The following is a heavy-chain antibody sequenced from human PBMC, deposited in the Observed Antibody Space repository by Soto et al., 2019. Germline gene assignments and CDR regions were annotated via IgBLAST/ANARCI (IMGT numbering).Heavy chain of an antibody. Sequence: GESLKISCKGSGYSFTRYWIGWGRQMPGKGLEWMGIIYPGDSDTRYSPSFQGQVTISADKSISTAYPQWSSLKASDTAMYYCAGGGVRGVITRTRDYYGMDVWGQGTTVTVSS. CDR1: GYSFTRYW. V-gene: IGHV5-51*01. J-gene: IGHJ6*02. CDR2: IYPGDSDT. CDR3: AGGGVRGVITRTRDYYGMDV. D-gene: IGHD3-10*01.